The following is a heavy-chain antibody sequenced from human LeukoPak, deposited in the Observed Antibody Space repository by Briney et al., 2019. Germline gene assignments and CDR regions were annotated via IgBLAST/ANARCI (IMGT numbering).Heavy chain of an antibody. CDR2: IYYSGST. J-gene: IGHJ5*02. CDR1: GGSISSSSYY. Sequence: PSETLSLTCTVSGGSISSSSYYWGWIRQPPGKGLEWIGSIYYSGSTYYNPSLKSRVTISVDTSKNQFSLKLSSVTAADTAVYYCARGSMVRGRFDPWGQGTLVTVSS. V-gene: IGHV4-39*07. D-gene: IGHD3-10*01. CDR3: ARGSMVRGRFDP.